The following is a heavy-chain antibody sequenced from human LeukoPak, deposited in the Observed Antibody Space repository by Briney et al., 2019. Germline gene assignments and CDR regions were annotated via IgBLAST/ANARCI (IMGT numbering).Heavy chain of an antibody. V-gene: IGHV3-53*01. J-gene: IGHJ3*02. CDR1: GFTVSSNY. CDR3: ARDSRYCSSTSCLDAFDI. D-gene: IGHD2-2*01. CDR2: IYSGGST. Sequence: GGSLRLSCAASGFTVSSNYMSWVRQAPGKGLEWVSVIYSGGSTYYADSVKGRFTISRDNSKNTLYLQMNSLRAEDTAVYYCARDSRYCSSTSCLDAFDIWGQGTMVTVSS.